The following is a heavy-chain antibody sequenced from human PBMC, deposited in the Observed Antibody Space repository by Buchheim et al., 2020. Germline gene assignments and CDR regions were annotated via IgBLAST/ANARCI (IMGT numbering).Heavy chain of an antibody. CDR1: GGSFSDYV. CDR2: INHSGIT. Sequence: QVQLQQWGAGLLKPSETLSLTCAVYGGSFSDYVWNWIRQPPGKGLEWIGEINHSGITKYNPSLKSRVTISVERSKNQFSLKLTSVTAADTAVYYCASARTGWYPMGIWDQGTL. V-gene: IGHV4-34*01. CDR3: ASARTGWYPMGI. D-gene: IGHD6-19*01. J-gene: IGHJ4*02.